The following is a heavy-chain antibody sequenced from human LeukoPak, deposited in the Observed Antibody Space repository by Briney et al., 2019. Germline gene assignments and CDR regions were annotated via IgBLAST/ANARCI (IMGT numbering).Heavy chain of an antibody. CDR3: ARGGYSGYEGDPGYLVDY. J-gene: IGHJ4*02. CDR2: INPSGGST. D-gene: IGHD5-12*01. Sequence: GASVKVSCKASGYTFTSYYMHWVRQAPGQGLEWMGIINPSGGSTSYAQKFQGRVTMTRDTSTSTVYMELSSLRSEDTAVYYCARGGYSGYEGDPGYLVDYWGQGTLVTVSS. V-gene: IGHV1-46*01. CDR1: GYTFTSYY.